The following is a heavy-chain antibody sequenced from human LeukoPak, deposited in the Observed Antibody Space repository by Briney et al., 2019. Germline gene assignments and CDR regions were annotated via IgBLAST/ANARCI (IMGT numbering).Heavy chain of an antibody. Sequence: IGYIYYSGSTNYNPSLESRVTISVDTSKNQFSLKLRSVTAADTAVYYCARLGSSGYYSFDYWGQGTLVTVSS. CDR2: IYYSGST. CDR3: ARLGSSGYYSFDY. V-gene: IGHV4-59*08. J-gene: IGHJ4*02. D-gene: IGHD6-19*01.